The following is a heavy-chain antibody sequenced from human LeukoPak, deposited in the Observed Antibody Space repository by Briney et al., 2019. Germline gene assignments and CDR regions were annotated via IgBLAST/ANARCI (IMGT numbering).Heavy chain of an antibody. D-gene: IGHD2-15*01. CDR2: ISYDGTNQ. V-gene: IGHV3-30*04. CDR3: ANWGCSGGSCYPFDY. CDR1: GFTFSSYT. J-gene: IGHJ4*02. Sequence: GGSLRLSCAASGFTFSSYTMYWVRQTPGKGLEWVAVISYDGTNQYYADSVKGRFTISRDNSKNTLYLEVNSLRAEDMAVYYCANWGCSGGSCYPFDYWGQGTLVTVSS.